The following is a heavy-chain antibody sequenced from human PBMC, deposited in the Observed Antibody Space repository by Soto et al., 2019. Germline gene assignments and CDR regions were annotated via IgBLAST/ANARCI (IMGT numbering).Heavy chain of an antibody. CDR1: GGSISSSIYY. Sequence: SETLSLTCTVSGGSISSSIYYWGWICQPPGKGLEWIGSIYYSGSTYYNPSLKSRVTISVDTSKNQFSLKLSSVTAADTAVYYCARRAGGDIVVVVAAIRPFDYWGQGTLVT. CDR2: IYYSGST. V-gene: IGHV4-39*01. D-gene: IGHD2-15*01. CDR3: ARRAGGDIVVVVAAIRPFDY. J-gene: IGHJ4*02.